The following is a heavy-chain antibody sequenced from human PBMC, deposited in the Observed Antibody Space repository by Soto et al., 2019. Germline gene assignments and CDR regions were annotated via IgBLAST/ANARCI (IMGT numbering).Heavy chain of an antibody. V-gene: IGHV3-23*01. CDR2: VSGDGYAS. J-gene: IGHJ4*03. D-gene: IGHD3-10*01. CDR1: GFTFSSNA. CDR3: AKSHYYGSGSFAGAT. Sequence: EVRLLESGGGLVQPGGSLRLSCAGSGFTFSSNAMSWVRQAPGKGLEWVSSVSGDGYASDYADSVKGRFTVARHNSKNTLYLQMNSLRAEDTAVYYCAKSHYYGSGSFAGATWGHGTLVTVSS.